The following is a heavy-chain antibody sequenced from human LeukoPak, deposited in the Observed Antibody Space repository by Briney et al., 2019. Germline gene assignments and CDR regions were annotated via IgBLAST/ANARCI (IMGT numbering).Heavy chain of an antibody. Sequence: SETLSLTCTVSGGSISGYYWSWIRQPPGKGLEWIGYIYYSGSTNYNPSLKSRVTISVDTSKNQFSLKLSSVTAADTAVYYCARALHSSWSSNYFDYWGQGPLVTVSS. J-gene: IGHJ4*02. V-gene: IGHV4-59*01. D-gene: IGHD6-13*01. CDR2: IYYSGST. CDR3: ARALHSSWSSNYFDY. CDR1: GGSISGYY.